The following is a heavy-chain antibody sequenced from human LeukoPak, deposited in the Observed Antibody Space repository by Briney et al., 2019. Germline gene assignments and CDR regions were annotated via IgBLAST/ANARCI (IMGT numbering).Heavy chain of an antibody. CDR3: ARPVDTAMSYFDY. D-gene: IGHD5-18*01. CDR1: GGSISSSTYY. Sequence: SETLSLTCTLSGGSISSSTYYWGWIRQPPGKRLEWIGSIYYSGSTYYNPSLKSRVTISVDTSKNQFSLKLSSVTAADTAVYYCARPVDTAMSYFDYWGQGTLVTVSS. V-gene: IGHV4-39*01. J-gene: IGHJ4*02. CDR2: IYYSGST.